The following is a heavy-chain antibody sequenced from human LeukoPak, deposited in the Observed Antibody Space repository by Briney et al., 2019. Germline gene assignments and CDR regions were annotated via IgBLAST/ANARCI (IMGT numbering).Heavy chain of an antibody. Sequence: PSETLSLTCAVYGGSFSGYYWSWIRQPPGKGLEWIGEINHSGSTNYNPSLKSRVTISVDTSKNQFSLKLSSVTAADTAVYYCARGRAYYYGSGTWLDIWGQGTMVTVSS. CDR1: GGSFSGYY. CDR3: ARGRAYYYGSGTWLDI. D-gene: IGHD3-10*01. V-gene: IGHV4-34*01. J-gene: IGHJ3*02. CDR2: INHSGST.